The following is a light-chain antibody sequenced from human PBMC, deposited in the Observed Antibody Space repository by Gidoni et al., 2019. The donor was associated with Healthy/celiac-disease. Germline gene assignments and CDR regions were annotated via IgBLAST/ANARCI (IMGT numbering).Light chain of an antibody. CDR2: DAS. Sequence: EIVLTQSPATLSLSPGERATLSCRASQRVSSYLAWYQQKPGQAPRLLIYDASNRATGIPARFSGSGSGTDFTLTISSLEPEDFAVYYCQQRSNWPPYTFGQXTKLEIK. CDR1: QRVSSY. J-gene: IGKJ2*01. CDR3: QQRSNWPPYT. V-gene: IGKV3-11*01.